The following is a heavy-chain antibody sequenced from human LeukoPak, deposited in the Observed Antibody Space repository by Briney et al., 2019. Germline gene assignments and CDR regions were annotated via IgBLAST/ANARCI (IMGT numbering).Heavy chain of an antibody. V-gene: IGHV3-30-3*01. CDR3: ARGSGRFFV. Sequence: GRSLRLSCAASGFTFSSYAMHWVRQAPGKGLEWVAVISYDGSNKYYADSVKGRFTISRDNAKNSLYLQMNSLRAEDTAVYYCARGSGRFFVWGQGTLVTVSS. CDR1: GFTFSSYA. J-gene: IGHJ4*02. CDR2: ISYDGSNK. D-gene: IGHD3-3*01.